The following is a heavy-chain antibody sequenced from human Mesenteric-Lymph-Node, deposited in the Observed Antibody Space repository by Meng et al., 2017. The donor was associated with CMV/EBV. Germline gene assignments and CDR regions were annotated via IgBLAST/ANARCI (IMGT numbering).Heavy chain of an antibody. Sequence: SVKVSCKVSGYTFTTYDINWVRQATGQGLEWMGGIIPIFGTANYAQKFQGRVTITTDESTSTAYMELSSLRSEDTAVYYCARDLYDSSGYYPHYAFDIWGQGTMVTVSS. CDR3: ARDLYDSSGYYPHYAFDI. CDR2: IIPIFGTA. CDR1: GYTFTTYD. V-gene: IGHV1-69*05. D-gene: IGHD3-22*01. J-gene: IGHJ3*02.